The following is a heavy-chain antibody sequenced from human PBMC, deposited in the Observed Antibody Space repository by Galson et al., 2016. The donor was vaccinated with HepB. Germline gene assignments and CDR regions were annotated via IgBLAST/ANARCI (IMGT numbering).Heavy chain of an antibody. CDR3: ARDCSGGSCYGYYYFVMDV. CDR1: GLTFSRYS. D-gene: IGHD2-15*01. CDR2: ISSSSAYM. Sequence: SLRLSCAASGLTFSRYSMNWVRQAPGKGLEWVSSISSSSAYMYYADSVKGRFTISRDNAKNSLYLQMNSLRAEDTAVYYCARDCSGGSCYGYYYFVMDVWGQGNHGHRLL. V-gene: IGHV3-21*06. J-gene: IGHJ6*02.